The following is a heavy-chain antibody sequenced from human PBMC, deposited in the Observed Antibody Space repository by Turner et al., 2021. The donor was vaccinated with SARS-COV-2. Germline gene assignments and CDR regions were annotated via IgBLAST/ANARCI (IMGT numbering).Heavy chain of an antibody. Sequence: QVQLVESGGGVGQPGRSLRLSCAASGFTFSSYGMHWVRQAPGKGLEWEAVTSYDGSNKYYADSVKGRFTISRDNSKNTLYLQMNSLRAEDTAVYYCAKQQGLYSNPMYYFDYWGQGTLVTVSS. CDR1: GFTFSSYG. D-gene: IGHD4-4*01. CDR3: AKQQGLYSNPMYYFDY. J-gene: IGHJ4*02. CDR2: TSYDGSNK. V-gene: IGHV3-30*18.